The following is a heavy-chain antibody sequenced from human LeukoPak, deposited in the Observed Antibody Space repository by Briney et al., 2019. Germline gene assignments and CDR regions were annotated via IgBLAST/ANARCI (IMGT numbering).Heavy chain of an antibody. D-gene: IGHD3-3*01. V-gene: IGHV3-48*01. J-gene: IGHJ4*02. Sequence: GGSLRLSCAASGFTFSSYSMNWVRQAPGKGLEWVSYISSSSSTIYYADSVKGRFTISRDNAKNSLYLQMNSLRAEDTAVYYCARVPYYDFWSGPLDYWGQGTLVTVSS. CDR2: ISSSSSTI. CDR1: GFTFSSYS. CDR3: ARVPYYDFWSGPLDY.